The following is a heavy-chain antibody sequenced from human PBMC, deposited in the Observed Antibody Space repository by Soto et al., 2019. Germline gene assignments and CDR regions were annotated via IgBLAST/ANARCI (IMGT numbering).Heavy chain of an antibody. CDR1: DFSFSTFA. Sequence: GGSLRLSCAASDFSFSTFAMHWVRQAPGKGLEWVSSVRDTGAATYYADSVKGRFTISRDNSRNTLFLQMNSLRVEDTALYFCAKGLAPSVRWIVPWGQGTMVTVSS. J-gene: IGHJ5*02. V-gene: IGHV3-23*01. CDR2: VRDTGAAT. CDR3: AKGLAPSVRWIVP.